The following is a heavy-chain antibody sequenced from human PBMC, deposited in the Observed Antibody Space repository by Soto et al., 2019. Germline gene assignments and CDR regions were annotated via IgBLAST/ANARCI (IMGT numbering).Heavy chain of an antibody. V-gene: IGHV3-74*01. CDR3: ARVVTHYNGSYRTIDY. D-gene: IGHD1-26*01. J-gene: IGHJ4*02. Sequence: GGSLRLSCAASGFSFRSYWMHWVRQAPGKGLVWVSRINSDRSSSTYADSVKGRFTISRDNAKNTLYLQMNSLRAEDTAVYYCARVVTHYNGSYRTIDYWGQGTLVTVSS. CDR2: INSDRSSS. CDR1: GFSFRSYW.